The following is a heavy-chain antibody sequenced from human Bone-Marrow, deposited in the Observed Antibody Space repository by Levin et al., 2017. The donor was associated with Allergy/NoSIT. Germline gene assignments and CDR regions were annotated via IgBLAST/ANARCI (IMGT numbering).Heavy chain of an antibody. Sequence: GESLKISCKVSGDTLSELSIHWVRHAPGKGLEWLGGFDPEGGETIYGRKFQGRVTMTEDTSTDTAYMGLSTLRSEDTAVYFCSTGPSRRFRATRDYFYFAGMDVWGQGTTVIVSS. CDR2: FDPEGGET. CDR1: GDTLSELS. V-gene: IGHV1-24*01. J-gene: IGHJ6*02. CDR3: STGPSRRFRATRDYFYFAGMDV. D-gene: IGHD2/OR15-2a*01.